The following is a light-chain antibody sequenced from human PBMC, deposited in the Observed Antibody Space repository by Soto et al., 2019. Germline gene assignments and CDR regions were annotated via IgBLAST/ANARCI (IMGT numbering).Light chain of an antibody. J-gene: IGKJ1*01. CDR2: DAS. Sequence: EIVLTQSPATLSLSPGERATLSCRASQSISNYLAWYQHKPGQVPRLLIYDASTRATGIPARFSGSGSGTDFPLTISSLEPEDFAVYFCQLRSNWPPTWTFGQGTKVEVK. CDR1: QSISNY. CDR3: QLRSNWPPTWT. V-gene: IGKV3-11*01.